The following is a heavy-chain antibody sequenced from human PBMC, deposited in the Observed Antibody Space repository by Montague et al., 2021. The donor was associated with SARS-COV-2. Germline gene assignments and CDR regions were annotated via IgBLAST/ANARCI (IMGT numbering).Heavy chain of an antibody. Sequence: SETLSLTCAVYSGSFSDFYLTWIRQSPGRGLEWIGKINHTGTATYNPSLKCRVTLSIDTSKNQFSLKLQYVTPADTAVYDCARGRVTISGVLIVIPAAGHLDGWGQGTSVTVSS. CDR2: INHTGTA. CDR3: ARGRVTISGVLIVIPAAGHLDG. CDR1: SGSFSDFY. D-gene: IGHD3-3*01. J-gene: IGHJ6*02. V-gene: IGHV4-34*01.